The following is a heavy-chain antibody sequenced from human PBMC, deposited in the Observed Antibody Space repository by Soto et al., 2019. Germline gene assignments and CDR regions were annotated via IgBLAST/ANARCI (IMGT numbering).Heavy chain of an antibody. D-gene: IGHD3-3*01. Sequence: SETLSLTCTVSGGSISGHYWSWIRQPPGKGLQYIGYISYSGSTNYNPSLKSRVTISVDTSNNQFSMRLSSVTAADTAVYYCARDVGLQHDTGYYDFWSGKNNWFDPWGQGILVTVSS. CDR3: ARDVGLQHDTGYYDFWSGKNNWFDP. CDR1: GGSISGHY. J-gene: IGHJ5*02. CDR2: ISYSGST. V-gene: IGHV4-59*11.